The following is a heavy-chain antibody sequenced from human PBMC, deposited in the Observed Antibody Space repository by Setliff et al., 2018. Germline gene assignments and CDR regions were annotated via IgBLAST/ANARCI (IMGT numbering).Heavy chain of an antibody. CDR2: IFGSGST. CDR3: ARGRNVAARLFDS. V-gene: IGHV4-4*07. Sequence: SETLSLTCTVSRGSINSHYWSWIRQPAGKGLEWIGRIFGSGSTNYNPSLKSRVTISVDTSKNQFSLKLNSVTAADTAVYYCARGRNVAARLFDSWGQGTLVTVSS. D-gene: IGHD6-6*01. J-gene: IGHJ4*02. CDR1: RGSINSHY.